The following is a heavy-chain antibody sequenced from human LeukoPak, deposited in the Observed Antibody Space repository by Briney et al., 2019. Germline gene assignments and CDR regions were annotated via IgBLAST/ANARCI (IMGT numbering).Heavy chain of an antibody. CDR2: ISSSSSYI. CDR1: GFTFSSYS. V-gene: IGHV3-21*01. Sequence: GGSLRLTCAASGFTFSSYSMNWVRQAPGKGLEWVGSISSSSSYIYYADSVKGRFTISRDNAKNSLYLEMNSLRAEYTAVYYCAREPMVRGVKGGFDYWGQGTLVTVSS. J-gene: IGHJ4*02. CDR3: AREPMVRGVKGGFDY. D-gene: IGHD3-10*01.